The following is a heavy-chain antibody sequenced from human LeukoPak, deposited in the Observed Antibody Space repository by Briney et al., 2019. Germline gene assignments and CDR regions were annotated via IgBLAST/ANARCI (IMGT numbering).Heavy chain of an antibody. V-gene: IGHV1-8*01. J-gene: IGHJ5*02. CDR1: GYTFTCYD. CDR2: MNPNSGNT. D-gene: IGHD3-10*01. Sequence: ASVKVSCKASGYTFTCYDINWVRQATGQGLEWMGWMNPNSGNTGYAQKFQGRVTMTRNTSISTAYMELSSLRSEDTAVYYCARMMMVRGVRWFDPWGQGTLVTVSS. CDR3: ARMMMVRGVRWFDP.